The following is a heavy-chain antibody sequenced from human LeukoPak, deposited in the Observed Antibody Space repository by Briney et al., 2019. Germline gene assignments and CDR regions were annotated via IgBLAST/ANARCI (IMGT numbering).Heavy chain of an antibody. CDR2: IYHSGST. Sequence: SETLSLTCTVSGYSISSGYYWGWIRQPPGKGLEWIGSIYHSGSTYYNPSLKSRVTISVDTSKNQFSLKLSSVTAADTAVYYCASGGNILTGYYNYWGQGTLVTVSS. D-gene: IGHD3-9*01. CDR3: ASGGNILTGYYNY. J-gene: IGHJ4*02. CDR1: GYSISSGYY. V-gene: IGHV4-38-2*02.